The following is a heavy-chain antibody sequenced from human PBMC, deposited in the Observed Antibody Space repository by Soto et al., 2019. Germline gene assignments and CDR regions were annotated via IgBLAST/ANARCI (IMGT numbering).Heavy chain of an antibody. V-gene: IGHV4-59*01. D-gene: IGHD6-19*01. CDR2: IYYSGST. CDR1: GGSISSYY. CDR3: AREQNYYSSGGCAY. Sequence: SETLSLTCTVSGGSISSYYWSWIRQPPGKGLEWIGYIYYSGSTNYNPSLKSRVTISVDTSKNQFSLKLSSVTAADTAVYYCAREQNYYSSGGCAYWGQGTLVTVSS. J-gene: IGHJ4*02.